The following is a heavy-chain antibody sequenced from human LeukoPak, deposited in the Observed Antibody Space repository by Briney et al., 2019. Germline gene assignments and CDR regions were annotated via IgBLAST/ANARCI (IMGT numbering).Heavy chain of an antibody. D-gene: IGHD3-10*01. CDR3: ARGGVGGWPKN. Sequence: SETLSLTCAVYGGSFSGYYWSWIRQPPGKGLEWIGEINHSGSTNYNPSLKSRVTISVDTSKNQFSLKLSSVTAADTAVYYCARGGVGGWPKNWGQGALVTVSS. CDR2: INHSGST. V-gene: IGHV4-34*01. CDR1: GGSFSGYY. J-gene: IGHJ4*02.